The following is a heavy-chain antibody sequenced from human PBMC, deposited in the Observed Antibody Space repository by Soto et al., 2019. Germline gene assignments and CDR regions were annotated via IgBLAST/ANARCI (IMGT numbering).Heavy chain of an antibody. CDR2: IYHSGST. J-gene: IGHJ6*02. V-gene: IGHV4-4*02. D-gene: IGHD5-18*01. CDR1: GGSISSSNW. Sequence: KPSETLSLTCAVSGGSISSSNWWSWVRQPPGKGLEWIGEIYHSGSTNYNPSLKSRVTISVDKSKNQFSLKLSSVTAADTAVYYCARAEYSYGNYYYYGMDVWGQGTTATVSS. CDR3: ARAEYSYGNYYYYGMDV.